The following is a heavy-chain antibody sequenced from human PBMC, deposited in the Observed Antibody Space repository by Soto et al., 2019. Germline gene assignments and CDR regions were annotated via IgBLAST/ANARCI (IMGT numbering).Heavy chain of an antibody. J-gene: IGHJ4*02. V-gene: IGHV5-51*01. CDR1: GYTFATYW. D-gene: IGHD6-13*01. Sequence: PGESLKISCKGSGYTFATYWIGWVRQMPGKGLEWMGIIYPPDSDTKYSPSFQGQVTISADKSISTAYLQWSSLTDSDTAVYYCARHRPYSSSWTTFDYWGQGTLVTVSS. CDR2: IYPPDSDT. CDR3: ARHRPYSSSWTTFDY.